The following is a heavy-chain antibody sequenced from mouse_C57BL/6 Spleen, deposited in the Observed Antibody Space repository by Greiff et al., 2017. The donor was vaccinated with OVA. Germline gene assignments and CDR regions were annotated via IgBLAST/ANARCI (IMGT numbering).Heavy chain of an antibody. D-gene: IGHD1-1*01. CDR1: GFTFSDYG. CDR2: ISSGSSTI. Sequence: EVQGVESGGGLVKPGGSLKLSCAASGFTFSDYGMHWVRQAPEKGLEWVAYISSGSSTIYYADTVKGRFTISRDNAKNTLFLQMTSLRSEDTAMYYCARNYGSRLWYFDVWGTGTTVTVSS. CDR3: ARNYGSRLWYFDV. V-gene: IGHV5-17*01. J-gene: IGHJ1*03.